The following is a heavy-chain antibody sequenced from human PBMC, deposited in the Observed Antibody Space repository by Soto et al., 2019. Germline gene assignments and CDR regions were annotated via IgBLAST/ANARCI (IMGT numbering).Heavy chain of an antibody. V-gene: IGHV1-69*12. CDR1: EGTFSSYA. J-gene: IGHJ6*02. D-gene: IGHD6-19*01. Sequence: QVQLVQSGAEVKKPGSSVKVSCKASEGTFSSYAISWVRQAPGQGLEWMGGIIPIFGTANYAQKFQGRVTITADESTSTAYMELSSLRSEDTAVYYCARVVYLAVACTNYYGMDVWGQGTTVTVSS. CDR3: ARVVYLAVACTNYYGMDV. CDR2: IIPIFGTA.